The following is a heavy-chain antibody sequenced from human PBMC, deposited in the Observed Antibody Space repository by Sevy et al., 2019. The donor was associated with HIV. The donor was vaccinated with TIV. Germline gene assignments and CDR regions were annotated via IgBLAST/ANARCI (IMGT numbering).Heavy chain of an antibody. CDR2: IKQDGSEK. Sequence: GGSLRLSCAASGFTFSSYWMSWVRQAPGEGLEWVANIKQDGSEKYYVDSVKGRFTISRDNAKNSLYLQMNSLRAEDTAVYYCARDRVTMVRGNWFDPWGQGTLVTVSS. CDR1: GFTFSSYW. J-gene: IGHJ5*02. V-gene: IGHV3-7*01. D-gene: IGHD3-10*01. CDR3: ARDRVTMVRGNWFDP.